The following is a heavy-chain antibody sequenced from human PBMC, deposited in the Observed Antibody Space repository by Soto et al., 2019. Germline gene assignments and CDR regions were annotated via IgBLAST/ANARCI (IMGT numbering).Heavy chain of an antibody. CDR1: GGSISSYY. CDR3: AGDRYDFWSGYPVAV. V-gene: IGHV4-59*01. J-gene: IGHJ6*02. Sequence: SETLSLTCTVSGGSISSYYWSWIRQPPGKGLEWIGYIYYSGSTNYNPSLKSRVTISVDTSKNQFSLKLSSVTAADTAVYYCAGDRYDFWSGYPVAVWGQGTTVTVSS. D-gene: IGHD3-3*01. CDR2: IYYSGST.